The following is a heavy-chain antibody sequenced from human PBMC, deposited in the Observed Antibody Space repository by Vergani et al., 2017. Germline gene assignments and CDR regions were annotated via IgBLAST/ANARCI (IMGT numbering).Heavy chain of an antibody. Sequence: QVQLVESGGGLVKPGGSLRLSCAASGFTFSDYYMSWIRQAPGKGLEWVSYISSSSSYTNYADSVKGRFTISRDNSKNTLYLQMNSLRAEDTAVYYCAKDRVVRGVIITDFDYWGQGTLVTVSS. D-gene: IGHD3-10*01. J-gene: IGHJ4*02. CDR3: AKDRVVRGVIITDFDY. CDR2: ISSSSSYT. CDR1: GFTFSDYY. V-gene: IGHV3-11*05.